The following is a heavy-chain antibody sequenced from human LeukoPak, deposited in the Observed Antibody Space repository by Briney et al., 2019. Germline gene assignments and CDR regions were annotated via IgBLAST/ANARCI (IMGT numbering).Heavy chain of an antibody. CDR2: IYTSGST. CDR1: GGSISSGSYY. J-gene: IGHJ4*02. CDR3: ARTPGIRSDYYFDY. D-gene: IGHD3-10*01. V-gene: IGHV4-61*02. Sequence: SETLSLTCTVSGGSISSGSYYWSWIRQPAGKGLEWIGRIYTSGSTNYNPSLKSRVTISVDTSKNQFSLKLSSVTAADTAVYYCARTPGIRSDYYFDYWGQGTLVTVSS.